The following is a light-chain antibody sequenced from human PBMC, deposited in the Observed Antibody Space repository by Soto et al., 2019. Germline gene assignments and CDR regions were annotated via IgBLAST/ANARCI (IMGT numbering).Light chain of an antibody. Sequence: CVLTQPRSVSGSAGQSVTISCTGTSSDVGGYNYVSWYQQHPGKAPKLMIYDVSKRPSGVPDRFSGSKSGNTASLTISGLQAEDEADYYCCSYAGSPYVFGTGTKVTVL. CDR1: SSDVGGYNY. CDR3: CSYAGSPYV. CDR2: DVS. J-gene: IGLJ1*01. V-gene: IGLV2-11*01.